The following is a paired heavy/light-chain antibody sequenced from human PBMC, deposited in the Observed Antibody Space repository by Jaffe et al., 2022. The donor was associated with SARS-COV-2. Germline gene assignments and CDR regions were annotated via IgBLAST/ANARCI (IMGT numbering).Light chain of an antibody. V-gene: IGLV3-9*01. J-gene: IGLJ2*01. CDR3: QVWDSSTVL. CDR2: RDT. CDR1: NIGSKN. Sequence: SYEVTQPLSVSVALGQTARITCRGNNIGSKNVHWYQQKPGQAPFLVIYRDTNRPSVIPERFSGSNSGNTATLTISRAQVGDEADYYCQVWDSSTVLFGGGTKLTVL.
Heavy chain of an antibody. J-gene: IGHJ6*03. CDR3: ARVREGFGESYYNYMDV. CDR1: GFTFSSYG. V-gene: IGHV3-21*01. D-gene: IGHD3-10*01. CDR2: ITGSSRYI. Sequence: EVQLVESGGGLVKPGGSLRLSCAASGFTFSSYGMNWVRQAPGKGLEWVSSITGSSRYIYYADSVKGRFTISRDNAKNSLFLQMNNLRAEDTAVYYCARVREGFGESYYNYMDVWGKGTTVTVSS.